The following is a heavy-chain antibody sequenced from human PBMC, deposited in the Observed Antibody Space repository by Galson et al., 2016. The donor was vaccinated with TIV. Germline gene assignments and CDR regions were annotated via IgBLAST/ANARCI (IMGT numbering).Heavy chain of an antibody. J-gene: IGHJ5*02. CDR2: IDPSDSYT. Sequence: QSGAEVKKPGESLRISCKGSGYRFTNYWINWVRQMPGKGLEWMGRIDPSDSYTNYSPSFQGHVTISADKSITTAFLQWSSLRASDSAIYHCARGVSAGSGWLDPWGQGTLVTVSS. V-gene: IGHV5-10-1*01. D-gene: IGHD2-8*01. CDR1: GYRFTNYW. CDR3: ARGVSAGSGWLDP.